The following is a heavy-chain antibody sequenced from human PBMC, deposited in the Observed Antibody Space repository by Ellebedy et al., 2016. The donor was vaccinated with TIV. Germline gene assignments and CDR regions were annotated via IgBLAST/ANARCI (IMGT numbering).Heavy chain of an antibody. D-gene: IGHD4-17*01. CDR3: ASGGDYGEGTFDY. V-gene: IGHV1-69*13. CDR1: GGTFSSYA. J-gene: IGHJ4*02. CDR2: IIPIFGTA. Sequence: AASVKVSCKASGGTFSSYAISWVRQAPGQGLEWMGGIIPIFGTANYAQKFQGRVTSTADESTSTAYMELSSLRSEDTAVYYCASGGDYGEGTFDYWGQGTLVTVSS.